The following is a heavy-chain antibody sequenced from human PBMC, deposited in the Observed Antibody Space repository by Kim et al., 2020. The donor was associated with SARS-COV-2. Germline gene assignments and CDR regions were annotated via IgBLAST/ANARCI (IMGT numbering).Heavy chain of an antibody. Sequence: GSLRLSCTVSGGSISSYYWSWIRQPPGKGLEWIGYIYYSGSTNYNPSLKSRVTISVDTSKNQFSLKLSSVTAADTAVYYCARDSWGYYGSGSYYNWFDPWGQGTLVTVSS. D-gene: IGHD3-10*01. CDR3: ARDSWGYYGSGSYYNWFDP. CDR2: IYYSGST. J-gene: IGHJ5*02. CDR1: GGSISSYY. V-gene: IGHV4-59*01.